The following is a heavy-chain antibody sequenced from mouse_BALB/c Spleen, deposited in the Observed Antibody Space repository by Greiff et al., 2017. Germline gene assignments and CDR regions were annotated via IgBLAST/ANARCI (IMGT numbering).Heavy chain of an antibody. D-gene: IGHD1-1*01. V-gene: IGHV1S22*01. Sequence: LKQPGSELVRPGASVKLSCKASGYTFTSYWMHWVKQRPGQGLEWIGNIYPGSGSTNYDEKFKSKATLTVDTSSSTAYMQLSSLTSEDSAVYYCTRATPGWAMDYWGQGTSVTVSS. CDR3: TRATPGWAMDY. CDR2: IYPGSGST. J-gene: IGHJ4*01. CDR1: GYTFTSYW.